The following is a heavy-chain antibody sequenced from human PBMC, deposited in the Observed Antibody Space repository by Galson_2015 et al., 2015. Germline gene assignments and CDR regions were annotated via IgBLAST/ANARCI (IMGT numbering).Heavy chain of an antibody. CDR1: GFTFSSYS. V-gene: IGHV3-48*04. Sequence: SLRLSCAASGFTFSSYSMNWVRQAPGKGLEWVSYISTSYSTIDYADSVKGRFTISRDNAKNSMSLQMSSLTAEDTAVYYCARDYYGSGSYARFDPWGQGTLVAVSS. CDR2: ISTSYSTI. CDR3: ARDYYGSGSYARFDP. D-gene: IGHD3-10*01. J-gene: IGHJ5*02.